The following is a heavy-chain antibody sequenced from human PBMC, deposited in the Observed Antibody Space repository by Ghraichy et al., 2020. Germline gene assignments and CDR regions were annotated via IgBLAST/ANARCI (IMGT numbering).Heavy chain of an antibody. CDR1: GGSISSGDYY. CDR2: IYYSGST. Sequence: SETLSLTCTVSGGSISSGDYYWSWIRQPPGKGLEWIGYIYYSGSTYYNPSLKGRVTISVDTSKNQFSLKLSSVTAADTAVYYCARDPSTMIGHIWFDPWGQGTLVTVSS. V-gene: IGHV4-30-4*01. CDR3: ARDPSTMIGHIWFDP. D-gene: IGHD3-22*01. J-gene: IGHJ5*02.